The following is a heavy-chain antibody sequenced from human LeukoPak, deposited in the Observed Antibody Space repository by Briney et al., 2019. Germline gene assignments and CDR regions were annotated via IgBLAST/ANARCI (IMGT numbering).Heavy chain of an antibody. CDR2: ISYDGSNK. V-gene: IGHV3-30-3*01. CDR1: GFTFSSYA. J-gene: IGHJ5*02. D-gene: IGHD6-19*01. CDR3: ARGVEVTDSSGWYWFDP. Sequence: GGSLRLSCAASGFTFSSYAMHWVRQAPGKGLEWVAVISYDGSNKYYADSVKGRFTISRDNSKNTLYLQMNSLRAEDTAVYCCARGVEVTDSSGWYWFDPWGQGTLVTVSS.